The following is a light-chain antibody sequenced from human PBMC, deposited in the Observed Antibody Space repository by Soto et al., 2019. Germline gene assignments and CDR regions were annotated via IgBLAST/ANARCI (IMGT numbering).Light chain of an antibody. Sequence: QPVLTQSPSASAPLGASVKLTCTLSSGHSSSAIAWHQQQPEKGPRYLMKVNSDGSHKKGDGIPDRFSGSSSGAERYLTISGLQSEYEGDYYSQTWGAGIQWVFGGGTKLTVL. CDR2: VNSDGSH. CDR3: QTWGAGIQWV. J-gene: IGLJ3*02. CDR1: SGHSSSA. V-gene: IGLV4-69*01.